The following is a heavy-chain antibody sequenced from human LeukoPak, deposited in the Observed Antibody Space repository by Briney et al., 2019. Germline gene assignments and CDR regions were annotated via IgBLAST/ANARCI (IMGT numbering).Heavy chain of an antibody. CDR2: TNPNTGGT. D-gene: IGHD2-2*01. J-gene: IGHJ5*02. CDR3: ARALCRSSSCFVSGVLVNWFDP. Sequence: VASVKVSCKAFGYTFTGYYMHWVRQAPGQGLEWMGWTNPNTGGTAYAQRFQGRVTVTRDTSINTSYMELSNLESADTAMYYCARALCRSSSCFVSGVLVNWFDPWGQGTLVTVSS. V-gene: IGHV1-2*02. CDR1: GYTFTGYY.